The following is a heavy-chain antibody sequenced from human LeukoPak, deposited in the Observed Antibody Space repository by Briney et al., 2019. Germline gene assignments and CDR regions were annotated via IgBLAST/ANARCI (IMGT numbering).Heavy chain of an antibody. Sequence: SETLSLTXTVSGGSISSSSYYWSRIRQPPGKGLEWIGYVYYSGSTNYNPSLKSRVTISVDTSKNQFSLKLSSVTAADTAVYYCARVGSGLYSFDYWGQGTLVTVSS. V-gene: IGHV4-61*01. CDR1: GGSISSSSYY. CDR3: ARVGSGLYSFDY. J-gene: IGHJ4*02. CDR2: VYYSGST. D-gene: IGHD6-19*01.